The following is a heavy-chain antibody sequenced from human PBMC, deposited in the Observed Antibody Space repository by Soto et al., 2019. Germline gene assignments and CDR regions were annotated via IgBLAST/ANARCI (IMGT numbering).Heavy chain of an antibody. J-gene: IGHJ4*02. D-gene: IGHD4-17*01. V-gene: IGHV3-74*01. CDR1: EFTFSSRW. CDR2: INSDGTTI. CDR3: ARGTQTTVTTRLFDC. Sequence: GGSLILSCAASEFTFSSRWMHWVRQAPGKGLVWVSRINSDGTTITYADSVKGRFTISRDNAKNTLYLQMNSLRAEDTAVYYCARGTQTTVTTRLFDCWGQGTLVTVSS.